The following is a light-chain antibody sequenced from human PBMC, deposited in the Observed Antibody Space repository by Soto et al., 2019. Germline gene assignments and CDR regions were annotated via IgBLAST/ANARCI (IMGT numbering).Light chain of an antibody. CDR3: QQYNSYPWT. J-gene: IGKJ1*01. CDR1: QSISSW. V-gene: IGKV1-5*01. Sequence: DIQMTQSPSTLSASVGDRVTITCRASQSISSWLAWYQQKPGKAPKLLIYDASSLESGVPSRFSGSGSGTEFTLTISSLQPYDFATYYCQQYNSYPWTFGPGTKVDIK. CDR2: DAS.